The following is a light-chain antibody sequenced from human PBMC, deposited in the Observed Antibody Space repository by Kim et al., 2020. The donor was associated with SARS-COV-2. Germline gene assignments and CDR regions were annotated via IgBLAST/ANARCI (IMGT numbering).Light chain of an antibody. CDR2: DAS. V-gene: IGKV1-16*02. J-gene: IGKJ4*01. Sequence: ASVGDRVTITCRASQGIGNDLGWFQQKPGKAPKSLIYDASSLQSGVPSKFSGSGSGTDFTLTISNLQPEDGGTYYCQQYDSYPRTFGGGTKVDIK. CDR1: QGIGND. CDR3: QQYDSYPRT.